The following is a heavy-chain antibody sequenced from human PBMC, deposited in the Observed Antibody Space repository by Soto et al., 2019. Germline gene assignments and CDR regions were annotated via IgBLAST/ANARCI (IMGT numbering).Heavy chain of an antibody. J-gene: IGHJ5*02. D-gene: IGHD3-10*01. CDR2: IDPSDSYT. Sequence: EEQLVQSGAEVKKPGESLRISCKGSGYTFTHYWITWVRQMPGKGLEWMGRIDPSDSYTNYSPAFQGHVTMSADKSINTAYLQWSSLKASDTAMYYCARIALRGVPNNWFDPWGQGTLVTVS. CDR1: GYTFTHYW. V-gene: IGHV5-10-1*01. CDR3: ARIALRGVPNNWFDP.